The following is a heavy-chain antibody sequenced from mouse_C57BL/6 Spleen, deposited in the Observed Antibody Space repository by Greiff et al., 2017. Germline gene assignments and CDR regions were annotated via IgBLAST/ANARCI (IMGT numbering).Heavy chain of an antibody. Sequence: EVQLVESGGGLVKPGGSLKLSCAASGFTFSDYGMHWVRQAPEKGLEWVAYISSGSSTIYYADTVKGRFTISRDNAKNTLFLQMTSLRSEDTAMYYCARQNWDVGNWYFDGWGTGTTVTVSS. CDR3: ARQNWDVGNWYFDG. V-gene: IGHV5-17*01. D-gene: IGHD4-1*01. CDR1: GFTFSDYG. CDR2: ISSGSSTI. J-gene: IGHJ1*03.